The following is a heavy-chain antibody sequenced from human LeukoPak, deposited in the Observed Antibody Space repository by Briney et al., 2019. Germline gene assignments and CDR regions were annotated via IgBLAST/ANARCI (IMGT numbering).Heavy chain of an antibody. J-gene: IGHJ6*02. Sequence: RASVKVSCKASGYTFTSYYMHWVRQAPGQGLEWMGIINPSVGSTSYAQKFQGRVTMTRDTSTSTVYMELSSLRSEDTAVYYCARDRPMVRGVIYHYYYGMDVWGQGTTVTVSS. V-gene: IGHV1-46*01. CDR2: INPSVGST. CDR3: ARDRPMVRGVIYHYYYGMDV. D-gene: IGHD3-10*01. CDR1: GYTFTSYY.